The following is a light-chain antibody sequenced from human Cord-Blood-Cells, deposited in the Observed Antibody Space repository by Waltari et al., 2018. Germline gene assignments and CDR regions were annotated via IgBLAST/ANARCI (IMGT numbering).Light chain of an antibody. CDR2: DAS. CDR1: QDISNY. Sequence: DIQMTQSPSSLPASVVDRVTITCQASQDISNYLNWYQLKPGKAPKLLIYDASNLETGVPSRFSGSGSGTDCTFTISSLQPEDIATYYCQQYDNRPPPSITIGQGTRLEIK. CDR3: QQYDNRPPPSIT. J-gene: IGKJ5*01. V-gene: IGKV1-33*01.